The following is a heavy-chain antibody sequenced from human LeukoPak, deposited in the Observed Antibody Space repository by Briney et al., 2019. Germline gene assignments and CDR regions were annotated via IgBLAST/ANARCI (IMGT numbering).Heavy chain of an antibody. J-gene: IGHJ4*02. CDR2: INPNSGGT. V-gene: IGHV1-2*02. CDR1: GYTFTGYY. D-gene: IGHD3-22*01. Sequence: VASVKVSCKASGYTFTGYYMHWVRQAPGQGLEWMGWINPNSGGTNYAQKFQGRVTMTRDTSISTAYMELSRLRSDDTAVYYCARDPPHDSSGYYSRPFDYWGQGTLVTVSS. CDR3: ARDPPHDSSGYYSRPFDY.